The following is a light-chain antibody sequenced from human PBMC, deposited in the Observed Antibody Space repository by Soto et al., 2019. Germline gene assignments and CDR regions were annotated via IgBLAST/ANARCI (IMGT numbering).Light chain of an antibody. Sequence: EIVLTQTPATLSFSPGERATLSCRASQSVTTLAWYQQKPGQSPRLLIYDASSRATGIPARFSCSGCRTDLTLTISSLEPEDFAVYYCQQRDNWPLTFGGGTRVEIK. J-gene: IGKJ4*01. V-gene: IGKV3-11*01. CDR2: DAS. CDR3: QQRDNWPLT. CDR1: QSVTT.